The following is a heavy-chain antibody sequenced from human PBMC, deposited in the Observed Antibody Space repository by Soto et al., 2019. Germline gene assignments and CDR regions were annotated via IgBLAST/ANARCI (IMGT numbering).Heavy chain of an antibody. V-gene: IGHV5-10-1*01. CDR1: GYSFTSYW. CDR3: ARSPSCSSTSCYNSYYGIDV. CDR2: IDPSDSYT. Sequence: GESLKISCKGSGYSFTSYWISWVRQMPGKGLEWMGRIDPSDSYTNYSPSFQGHVTISADKSISTAYLQWSSLKASDTAMYYCARSPSCSSTSCYNSYYGIDVWGQGTKVTVSS. J-gene: IGHJ6*02. D-gene: IGHD2-2*02.